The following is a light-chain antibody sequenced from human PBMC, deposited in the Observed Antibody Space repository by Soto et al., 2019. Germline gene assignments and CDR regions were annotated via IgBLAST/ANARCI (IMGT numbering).Light chain of an antibody. CDR3: SSYAGSNNFV. CDR2: EVS. Sequence: QSALTRPPSASGSPGQSVTISCTGTSSDIGAYIYVSWYQQHPGKAPKLMISEVSRRPSGVPERFSGSKSGNTASLTVSGLQADDEANYYCSSYAGSNNFVFETGTKVTV. CDR1: SSDIGAYIY. V-gene: IGLV2-8*01. J-gene: IGLJ1*01.